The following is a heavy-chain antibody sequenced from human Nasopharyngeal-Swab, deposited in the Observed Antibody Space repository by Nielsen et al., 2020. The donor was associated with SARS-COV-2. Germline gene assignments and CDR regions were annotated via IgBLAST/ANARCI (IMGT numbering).Heavy chain of an antibody. CDR1: GYTFTSYG. J-gene: IGHJ4*02. D-gene: IGHD6-13*01. CDR3: ARSEEQQLLDY. CDR2: ISAYNGNT. Sequence: GESLKVSCKASGYTFTSYGISWVRQAPGQGLEWMGWISAYNGNTNYAQKLQGRVTMTTDTSTSTAYMELRSLRSDDTAVYYCARSEEQQLLDYWGQGTLVTVSS. V-gene: IGHV1-18*01.